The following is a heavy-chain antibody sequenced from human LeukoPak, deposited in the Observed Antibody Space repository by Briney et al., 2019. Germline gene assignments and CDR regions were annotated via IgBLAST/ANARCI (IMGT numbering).Heavy chain of an antibody. CDR1: GYSFTNNW. J-gene: IGHJ3*02. CDR3: ARLGSDYYDSPDI. Sequence: GESLKISCKGSGYSFTNNWIGWVRQMPGKGLEWMGIIYPGDSDTRYSPSFQGQVTISADKSISTAYLQWSSLKASDTAMYYCARLGSDYYDSPDIWGQGTMVTVSS. CDR2: IYPGDSDT. V-gene: IGHV5-51*01. D-gene: IGHD3-22*01.